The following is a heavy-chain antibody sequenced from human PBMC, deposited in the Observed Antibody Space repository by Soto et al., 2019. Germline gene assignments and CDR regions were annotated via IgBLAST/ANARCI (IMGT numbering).Heavy chain of an antibody. CDR2: IFYSGST. Sequence: QVQLQESGPGLVKPSQTLSLTCTVSGGSISSGGYYWSWIRQHPGKGLEWIGYIFYSGSTYYNPALKGGVTLPVHPSKNQSALKLTSVTAADTAGYYCARAPGDYFDYWGQGTLVTVSS. J-gene: IGHJ4*02. CDR1: GGSISSGGYY. V-gene: IGHV4-31*03. CDR3: ARAPGDYFDY.